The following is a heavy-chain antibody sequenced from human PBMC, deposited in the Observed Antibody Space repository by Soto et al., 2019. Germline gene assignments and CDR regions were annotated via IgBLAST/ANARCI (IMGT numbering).Heavy chain of an antibody. J-gene: IGHJ4*02. Sequence: ASVKVSCKASGYTFTSYAMHWVRQAPGQRLEWMGWINAGNGNTKYSQKFQGRVNITRDTSASTAYMELSSLRSEDTAVYSCARAVGYYYDSSGYYRPYYFDYWGQGPLVTVSS. D-gene: IGHD3-22*01. CDR1: GYTFTSYA. V-gene: IGHV1-3*01. CDR2: INAGNGNT. CDR3: ARAVGYYYDSSGYYRPYYFDY.